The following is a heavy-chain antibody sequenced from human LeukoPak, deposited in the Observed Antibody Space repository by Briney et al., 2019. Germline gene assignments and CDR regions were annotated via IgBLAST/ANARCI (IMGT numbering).Heavy chain of an antibody. CDR1: GFTFSSYG. CDR3: ARDRSVTTFYYYYGMDV. D-gene: IGHD4-17*01. J-gene: IGHJ6*02. V-gene: IGHV3-30*03. Sequence: PGRSLRLSCAASGFTFSSYGMHWVRQARGKGLEWVAIISYDGTNKYYADSVKGRFTISRDNSKNTLYLQMNSLRAEDTAVYYCARDRSVTTFYYYYGMDVWGQGTTVTVSS. CDR2: ISYDGTNK.